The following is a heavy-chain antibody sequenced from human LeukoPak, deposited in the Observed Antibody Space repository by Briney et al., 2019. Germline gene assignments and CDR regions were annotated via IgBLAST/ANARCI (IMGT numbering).Heavy chain of an antibody. Sequence: ASVKASCKTSGYTFTNNAMHWVRQAPGQRLEWMGWINPGNGNTKYSQKFQGRVSITRDTSATTAYMELGSLRSEDTAVYSCAREVGSTSGDNWFDPWGQGTLVTVSS. V-gene: IGHV1-3*01. CDR3: AREVGSTSGDNWFDP. D-gene: IGHD1-26*01. J-gene: IGHJ5*02. CDR2: INPGNGNT. CDR1: GYTFTNNA.